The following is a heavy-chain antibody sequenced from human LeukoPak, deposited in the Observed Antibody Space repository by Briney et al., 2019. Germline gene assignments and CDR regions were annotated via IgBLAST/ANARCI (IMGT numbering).Heavy chain of an antibody. J-gene: IGHJ4*02. V-gene: IGHV3-9*01. CDR3: AKGPLWALHLTYFDY. Sequence: PGGSLRLSCAASGFTLDDYAMHWVRQAPGKGLEWVSGISWNSGSIGYADSVKGRFTISRDNAKNSLYLQMNSLRAEDTALYYCAKGPLWALHLTYFDYWGQGTLVTVSS. CDR1: GFTLDDYA. CDR2: ISWNSGSI. D-gene: IGHD3-10*01.